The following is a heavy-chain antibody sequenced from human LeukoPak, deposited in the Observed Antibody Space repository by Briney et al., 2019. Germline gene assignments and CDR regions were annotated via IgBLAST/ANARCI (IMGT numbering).Heavy chain of an antibody. Sequence: SETLSLTCTVSGGSISSYYWSWIRKPAGKGLEWIGRIHSSGSTNYNPSLKSRVTMSVDTSKNQFSLKLSSVTAADTAVYYCARVYYYDSSGAFDYWGQGTLVTVSS. CDR3: ARVYYYDSSGAFDY. J-gene: IGHJ4*02. D-gene: IGHD3-22*01. CDR2: IHSSGST. V-gene: IGHV4-4*07. CDR1: GGSISSYY.